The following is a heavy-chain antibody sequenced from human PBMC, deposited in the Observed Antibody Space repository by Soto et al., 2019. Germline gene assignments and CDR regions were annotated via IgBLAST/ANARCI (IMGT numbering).Heavy chain of an antibody. D-gene: IGHD2-2*01. CDR1: GGTFSSYT. V-gene: IGHV1-69*02. Sequence: QVQLVQSGAEVKKPGSSVKVSCKASGGTFSSYTISWVRQAPGQGLEWMGRIIPILGIANYAQKFQGRVTITGEKSTGTAYMGVGSLRTEDTAGYYCGRDGGGVVVPAADWYFDLWGRGTLVTVSS. J-gene: IGHJ2*01. CDR2: IIPILGIA. CDR3: GRDGGGVVVPAADWYFDL.